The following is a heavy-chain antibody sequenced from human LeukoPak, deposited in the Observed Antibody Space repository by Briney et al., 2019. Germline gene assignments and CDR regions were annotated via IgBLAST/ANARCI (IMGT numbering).Heavy chain of an antibody. J-gene: IGHJ6*02. D-gene: IGHD2-8*01. CDR3: ARLGHTVLMVYARGPIGGMDV. Sequence: ASVKVSCKASGYTFTSYGISWVRQAPGQGLEWMGWISAYNGNTNYAQKLQGRVTMTTDTSTSTAYMELRSLRSDDPAVYYCARLGHTVLMVYARGPIGGMDVWGQGTTVTVSS. V-gene: IGHV1-18*01. CDR2: ISAYNGNT. CDR1: GYTFTSYG.